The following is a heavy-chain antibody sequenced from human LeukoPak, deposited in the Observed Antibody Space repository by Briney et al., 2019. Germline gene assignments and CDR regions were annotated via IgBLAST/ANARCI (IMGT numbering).Heavy chain of an antibody. Sequence: GGSLRLSCAASGFTFSSYGMHWVRQAPGKGLEWVAVIWYDGSDKYYSDSVKGRFTISRDNSKNTLYLQMSSLGAEDTAVYYCARAIPYCSGGSCYAVEYWGQGTLVTVSS. D-gene: IGHD2-15*01. V-gene: IGHV3-33*01. CDR2: IWYDGSDK. CDR3: ARAIPYCSGGSCYAVEY. CDR1: GFTFSSYG. J-gene: IGHJ4*02.